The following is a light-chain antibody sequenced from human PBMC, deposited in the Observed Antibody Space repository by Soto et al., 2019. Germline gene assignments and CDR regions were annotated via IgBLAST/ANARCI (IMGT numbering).Light chain of an antibody. V-gene: IGLV2-14*01. J-gene: IGLJ1*01. CDR1: SSDVGGYHY. CDR3: SSYTNISTYV. Sequence: QSVLPQPASVSGSPGQSITISCTGTSSDVGGYHYVSWYQQHPGKAPKLIIYEVRNRPSGVSNRFSGSRSDNTASLTISGLQAEDEADYYCSSYTNISTYVFGTGTKLTVL. CDR2: EVR.